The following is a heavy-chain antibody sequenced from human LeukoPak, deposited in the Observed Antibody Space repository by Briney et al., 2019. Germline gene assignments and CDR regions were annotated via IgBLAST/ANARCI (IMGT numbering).Heavy chain of an antibody. V-gene: IGHV4-39*01. D-gene: IGHD3-3*01. Sequence: SETLSLTCTVSGGSISSSSYYWGWIRQPPGKGLEWIGSIYYSGSTYYNPSLKSRVTISVDTSKNQFSLKLSPVTAADTAVYYCARFVRYYDFWSGLTPDYWGQGTLVTVSS. J-gene: IGHJ4*02. CDR2: IYYSGST. CDR1: GGSISSSSYY. CDR3: ARFVRYYDFWSGLTPDY.